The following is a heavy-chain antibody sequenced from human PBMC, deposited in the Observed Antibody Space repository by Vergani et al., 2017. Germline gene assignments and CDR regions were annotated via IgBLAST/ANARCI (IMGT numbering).Heavy chain of an antibody. Sequence: QVQLVQSGAEVKKPGSSVKVSCKASGGTFSSYAISWVRQAPGQGLEWMGRIIPIFGTANYAQKFQGRVTITADESTSTAYMELSSLRSEDTAVYYCARTDGGNSYYYYYYYMGVWGKGTTVTVSS. CDR1: GGTFSSYA. V-gene: IGHV1-69*13. CDR3: ARTDGGNSYYYYYYYMGV. J-gene: IGHJ6*03. D-gene: IGHD4-23*01. CDR2: IIPIFGTA.